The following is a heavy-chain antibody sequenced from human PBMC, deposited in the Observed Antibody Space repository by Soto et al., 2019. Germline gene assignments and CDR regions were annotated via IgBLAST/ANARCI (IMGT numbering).Heavy chain of an antibody. J-gene: IGHJ4*02. CDR2: INPSGGST. D-gene: IGHD2-15*01. Sequence: ASVKVSCKASGYTFTSYYMHWVRQAPGQGLEWMGIINPSGGSTSYAQKFQGRVTMTRDTSTSTVYMELSSLRSEDTAVYYCARDGYSTRCSCYRIGNWGQGCWGTVSS. CDR1: GYTFTSYY. V-gene: IGHV1-46*01. CDR3: ARDGYSTRCSCYRIGN.